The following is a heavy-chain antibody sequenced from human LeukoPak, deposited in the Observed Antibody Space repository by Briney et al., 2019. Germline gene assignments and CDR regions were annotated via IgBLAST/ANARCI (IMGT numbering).Heavy chain of an antibody. V-gene: IGHV1-69*13. CDR3: ARGNCSSTSCYIRSYYYMDV. CDR2: IIPIFGTA. J-gene: IGHJ6*03. CDR1: GGTFSSYA. Sequence: ASVKVSCKASGGTFSSYAISWVRQAPGQGLEWMGGIIPIFGTANYAQKFQGRDTITADESTSTAYMELSSLRSEDTAVYYCARGNCSSTSCYIRSYYYMDVWGKGTTVTVSS. D-gene: IGHD2-2*02.